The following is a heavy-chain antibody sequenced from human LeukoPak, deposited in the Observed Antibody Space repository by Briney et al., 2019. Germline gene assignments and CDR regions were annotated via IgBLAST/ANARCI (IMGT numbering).Heavy chain of an antibody. D-gene: IGHD3-10*01. CDR3: ARVLNYYGSGSPDY. Sequence: GGSLRLSCAASGFTFSSYWMHWVRQAPGKGLVWVSRINSDGSSTSYADSVKGRFTISRDNAKNTLHLPMLCLRPKHTAVYYGARVLNYYGSGSPDYWGQGTLVTVSS. CDR1: GFTFSSYW. CDR2: INSDGSST. V-gene: IGHV3-74*01. J-gene: IGHJ4*02.